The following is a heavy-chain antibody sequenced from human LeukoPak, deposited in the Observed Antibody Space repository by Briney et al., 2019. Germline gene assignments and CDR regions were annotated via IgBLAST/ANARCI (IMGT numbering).Heavy chain of an antibody. Sequence: GGSLRLSCAASGFTFSSYAMSWVRQAPGKGLEGVSFTTTSGGSTSYADSVEGRFTISRDNPRNTLYMQMNSLRDEDTAVYYCAIMHGYYDGSGYWVQWGQGTLVTVSS. D-gene: IGHD3-22*01. CDR1: GFTFSSYA. CDR2: TTTSGGST. J-gene: IGHJ4*02. V-gene: IGHV3-23*01. CDR3: AIMHGYYDGSGYWVQ.